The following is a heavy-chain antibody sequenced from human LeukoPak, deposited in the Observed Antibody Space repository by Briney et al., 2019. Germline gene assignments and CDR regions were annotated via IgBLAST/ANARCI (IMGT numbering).Heavy chain of an antibody. CDR2: IIPIFGTA. CDR3: ARAGAGSGSYYNVFFDY. J-gene: IGHJ4*02. CDR1: GGTFSSYA. Sequence: VASVKVSRKASGGTFSSYAISWVRQAPGQGLEWMGGIIPIFGTANYAQKFQGRVTITADESTSTAYMELSSLRSEDTAVYYCARAGAGSGSYYNVFFDYWGQGTLVTVSS. D-gene: IGHD3-10*01. V-gene: IGHV1-69*13.